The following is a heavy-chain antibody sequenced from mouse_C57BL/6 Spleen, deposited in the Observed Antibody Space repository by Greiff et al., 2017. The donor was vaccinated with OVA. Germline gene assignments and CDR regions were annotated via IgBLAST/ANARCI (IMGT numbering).Heavy chain of an antibody. Sequence: EVQLQQSGPELVKPGASVKISCKASGYTFTDYYMNWVKQSHGKSLEWIGDINPNNGGTSYNQKFKGKATLNVDKSSSTSYMELRSLTSADSAVYYFASYYGSSYYAMDYWCQGTSVPVSS. V-gene: IGHV1-26*01. CDR1: GYTFTDYY. J-gene: IGHJ4*01. D-gene: IGHD1-1*01. CDR2: INPNNGGT. CDR3: ASYYGSSYYAMDY.